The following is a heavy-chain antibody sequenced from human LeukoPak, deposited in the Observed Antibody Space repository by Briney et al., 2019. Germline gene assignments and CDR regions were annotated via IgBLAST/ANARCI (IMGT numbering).Heavy chain of an antibody. V-gene: IGHV3-20*04. J-gene: IGHJ4*02. CDR1: GFTFDDYG. Sequence: PGGSLRLSCAASGFTFDDYGMSWVRQAPGKGLEWVSGINWNGGSTGYADSVKGRFTISRDNAKNSLYLQMNSLRAEDTAVYYCARAYLDTAMVTLYYFDYWGQGTLVTVSS. CDR2: INWNGGST. D-gene: IGHD5-18*01. CDR3: ARAYLDTAMVTLYYFDY.